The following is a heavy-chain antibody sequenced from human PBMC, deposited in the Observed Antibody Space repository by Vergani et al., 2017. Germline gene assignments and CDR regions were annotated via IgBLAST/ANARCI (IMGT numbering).Heavy chain of an antibody. Sequence: QVQLQQWGAGVVKPSGTLSLTCAVFGESFSSFYGSWIRQPPGKGLEWIGEINNDGHTNYNPSLESRVTVSRDTAKNQFSLNLMSVTAADTAMYYCSVRPRVNLVWGEIVTKRTFDYWSQGSLVTVSS. D-gene: IGHD3-10*01. CDR1: GESFSSFY. CDR3: SVRPRVNLVWGEIVTKRTFDY. V-gene: IGHV4-34*02. CDR2: INNDGHT. J-gene: IGHJ4*02.